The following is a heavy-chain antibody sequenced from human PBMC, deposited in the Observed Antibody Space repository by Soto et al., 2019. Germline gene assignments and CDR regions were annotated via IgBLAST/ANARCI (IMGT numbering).Heavy chain of an antibody. Sequence: SETLSLTCTVSGGSVSNYYWSWIRQPAGKGLEWIGRIYTNRITNFSPSLKSRVTMSVDTSKNQVSLKLTSVTAADTAVYYCARAAAASDVYFDYWGQGTQVTVSA. CDR2: IYTNRIT. CDR3: ARAAAASDVYFDY. J-gene: IGHJ4*02. D-gene: IGHD6-25*01. V-gene: IGHV4-4*07. CDR1: GGSVSNYY.